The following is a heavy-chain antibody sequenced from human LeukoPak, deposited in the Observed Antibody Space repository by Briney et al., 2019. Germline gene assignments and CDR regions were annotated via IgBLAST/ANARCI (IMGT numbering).Heavy chain of an antibody. D-gene: IGHD6-19*01. Sequence: SETLSPTCAVYGGSFSGYYWSWIRQPPGKGLEWIGEINHSGSTNYNPSLKSRVTISVDTSKNQFSLKLSSVTAADTAVYYCARHDYSSGWYSGFDYWGQGTLVTVSS. CDR3: ARHDYSSGWYSGFDY. CDR2: INHSGST. J-gene: IGHJ4*02. V-gene: IGHV4-34*01. CDR1: GGSFSGYY.